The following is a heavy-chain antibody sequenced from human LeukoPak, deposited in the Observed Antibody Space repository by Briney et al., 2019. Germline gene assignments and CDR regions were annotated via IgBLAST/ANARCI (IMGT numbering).Heavy chain of an antibody. D-gene: IGHD1-1*01. J-gene: IGHJ3*02. CDR2: ISASGDVT. Sequence: GGSLRLSCAASGFTFSKFPMGWVRQAPGRGLEWVSAISASGDVTFYADSLRGRFTISRDNSKSTLYLQMHGLRAEDTAIFYCAKSLFTSATGTGRAFHIWGQGTRVTVSS. CDR1: GFTFSKFP. CDR3: AKSLFTSATGTGRAFHI. V-gene: IGHV3-23*01.